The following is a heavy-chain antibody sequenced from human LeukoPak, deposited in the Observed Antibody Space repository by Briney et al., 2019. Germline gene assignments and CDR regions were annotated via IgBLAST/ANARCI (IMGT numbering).Heavy chain of an antibody. V-gene: IGHV1-69*05. CDR1: GGTFSSYA. J-gene: IGHJ3*02. CDR3: ARDPHSGSYPEGAFGI. CDR2: IIPIFGTA. Sequence: SVKVSCKASGGTFSSYAISWVRQAPGQGLEWMGGIIPIFGTANYAQKFQGRVTITTDESTSTAYMELSSLRSEDTAVYYCARDPHSGSYPEGAFGIWGQGTMVTVSS. D-gene: IGHD1-26*01.